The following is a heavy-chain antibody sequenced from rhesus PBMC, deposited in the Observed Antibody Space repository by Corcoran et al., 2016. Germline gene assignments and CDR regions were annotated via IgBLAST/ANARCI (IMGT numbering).Heavy chain of an antibody. CDR1: GVAITSGFHYD. Sequence: QVQLPESGPGLVKPSETLTITCAGPGVAITSGFHYDWNWIRQPPGKGLEWIGFIAYSGDTNYNPSLKSRVTISRDTSGNQFFLKVTSVTAADTAIYYCATEDDPWGQGVLVTVSS. J-gene: IGHJ4*01. V-gene: IGHV4-122*02. CDR2: IAYSGDT. CDR3: ATEDDP. D-gene: IGHD3-9*01.